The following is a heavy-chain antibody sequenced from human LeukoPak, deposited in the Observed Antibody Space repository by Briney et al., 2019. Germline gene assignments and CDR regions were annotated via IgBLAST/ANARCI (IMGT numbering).Heavy chain of an antibody. J-gene: IGHJ4*02. CDR2: ISYDGSNK. Sequence: GGSLRLSCAASGFTFSSYGMHWVRQAPGKGLEWVAVISYDGSNKYYADSVKGRFTISRDNAKNSLYLQMNSLRAEDTAVYYCAMAYGSGNVFTIDYWGQGTLVTVSS. D-gene: IGHD3-10*01. CDR1: GFTFSSYG. V-gene: IGHV3-30*03. CDR3: AMAYGSGNVFTIDY.